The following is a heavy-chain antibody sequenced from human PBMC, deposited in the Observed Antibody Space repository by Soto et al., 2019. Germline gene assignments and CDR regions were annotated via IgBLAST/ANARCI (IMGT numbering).Heavy chain of an antibody. CDR1: GGSIRSYY. CDR2: IYHIGST. Sequence: SETLSLTCTVSGGSIRSYYWSWIRQSPGKGLELIGYIYHIGSTNYSPSLESRVTISIDTSQNQFSLKLGSVTAADTAVYYCARVACSGVGCYPPYYFDYWGRGILVTVSS. CDR3: ARVACSGVGCYPPYYFDY. V-gene: IGHV4-59*01. D-gene: IGHD2-15*01. J-gene: IGHJ4*02.